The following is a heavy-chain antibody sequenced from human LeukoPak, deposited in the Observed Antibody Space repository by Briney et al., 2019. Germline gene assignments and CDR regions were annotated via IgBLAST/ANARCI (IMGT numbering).Heavy chain of an antibody. CDR3: ARDRGYSYGRDAFDI. D-gene: IGHD5-18*01. J-gene: IGHJ3*02. CDR2: IYYSGST. V-gene: IGHV4-30-4*01. Sequence: PSQALSLTCTVSGGSISSGDYYWSWIRQPPGKGLEWIGYIYYSGSTNYNPSLKSRVTISVDTSKNQFSLKLSSVTAADTAVYYCARDRGYSYGRDAFDIWGQGTMVTVSS. CDR1: GGSISSGDYY.